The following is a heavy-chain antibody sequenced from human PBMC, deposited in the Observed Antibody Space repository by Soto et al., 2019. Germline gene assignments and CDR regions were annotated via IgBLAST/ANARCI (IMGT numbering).Heavy chain of an antibody. D-gene: IGHD3-22*01. Sequence: PGGSLRLSCAASGFTFSSYGMHWVRQAPGKGLEWVAVISYDGSNKYYADSVKGRFTISRDNSKNTLYLQMNSLRAEDTAVYYCAKGPGYYDSSGSPLFDYWGQGTLVTVSS. V-gene: IGHV3-30*18. CDR3: AKGPGYYDSSGSPLFDY. CDR2: ISYDGSNK. J-gene: IGHJ4*02. CDR1: GFTFSSYG.